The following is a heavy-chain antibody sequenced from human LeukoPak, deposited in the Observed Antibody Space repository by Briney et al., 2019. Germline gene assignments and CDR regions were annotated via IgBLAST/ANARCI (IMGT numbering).Heavy chain of an antibody. CDR3: ARFPDRFDY. CDR1: GGSFSGYY. Sequence: SETLSFTCAVYGGSFSGYYWSWIRQPPGKGLEWIGEINHSGSTNYNPSLKSRVTISVDTSKNQFSLKLSSVTAADTAMYYCARFPDRFDYWGQGTLVTVSS. J-gene: IGHJ4*02. V-gene: IGHV4-34*01. D-gene: IGHD1-14*01. CDR2: INHSGST.